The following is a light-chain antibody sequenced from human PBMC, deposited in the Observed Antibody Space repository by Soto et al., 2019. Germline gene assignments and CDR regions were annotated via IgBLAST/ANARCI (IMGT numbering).Light chain of an antibody. V-gene: IGLV2-8*01. Sequence: QSALTQPPSASGSPGQSVTISCTGTSSDVGGYNYVSWYQQYPGRAPKLMIYEVTKRPSGVPDRFSGSKSGNTASLTVSGXXXXXEADYYCSSYAASNNFYFVXGGGTKLTVL. CDR3: SSYAASNNFYFV. CDR1: SSDVGGYNY. J-gene: IGLJ3*02. CDR2: EVT.